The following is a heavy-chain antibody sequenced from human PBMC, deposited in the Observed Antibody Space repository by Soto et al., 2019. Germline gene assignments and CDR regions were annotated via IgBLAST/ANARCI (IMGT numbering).Heavy chain of an antibody. D-gene: IGHD6-19*01. V-gene: IGHV4-59*11. CDR1: GGSISGHD. Sequence: SLSLTCSVSGGSISGHDWTWIRQSPGKGLEWIGYLFYSGSTNYNPSLKSRVTISVDTSKNQFSLKMSSVTAADTAVYYCARVGSSGWSPDYWGRGTLVTVSS. CDR3: ARVGSSGWSPDY. J-gene: IGHJ4*02. CDR2: LFYSGST.